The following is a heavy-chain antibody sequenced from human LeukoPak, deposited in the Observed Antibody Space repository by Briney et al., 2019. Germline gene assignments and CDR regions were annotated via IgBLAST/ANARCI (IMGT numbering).Heavy chain of an antibody. J-gene: IGHJ4*02. D-gene: IGHD5-24*01. CDR3: ARGDMAAVTGLDY. Sequence: ASVKVSCKASGYTFTSYAMHWVRQAPGQRLEWMGWSNAGNGNTKYSQEFQGRVTITRDTSASTAYMELTSDDTAVYYCARGDMAAVTGLDYWGQGTLVTVSS. V-gene: IGHV1-3*02. CDR1: GYTFTSYA. CDR2: SNAGNGNT.